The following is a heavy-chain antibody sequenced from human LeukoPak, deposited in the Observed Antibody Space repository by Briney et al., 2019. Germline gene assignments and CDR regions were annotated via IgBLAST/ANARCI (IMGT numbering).Heavy chain of an antibody. CDR2: INPHSGGT. D-gene: IGHD5-18*01. V-gene: IGHV1-2*02. Sequence: ASVKVSCKASGYTFTGYYMHWVRQAPGQGLEWMGWINPHSGGTNYAQKFQGRVTTTRDTSISTAYMELSRLRSDDTAVYYCARSYEMDTAMARVFDYWGQGTLVTVSS. J-gene: IGHJ4*02. CDR1: GYTFTGYY. CDR3: ARSYEMDTAMARVFDY.